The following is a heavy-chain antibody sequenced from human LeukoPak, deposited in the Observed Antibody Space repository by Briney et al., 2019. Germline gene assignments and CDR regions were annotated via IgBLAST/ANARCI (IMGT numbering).Heavy chain of an antibody. Sequence: GGSLRLSCAASGFTFSSYAMSWVRQALGKGLEWVSAISGSGGSTYYADSVKGRFTISRDNSKNTLYLQMNSLRAEDTAVYYCAKDGIQLWFSVSGYYFDYWGQGTLVTVSS. CDR2: ISGSGGST. J-gene: IGHJ4*02. D-gene: IGHD5-18*01. CDR3: AKDGIQLWFSVSGYYFDY. CDR1: GFTFSSYA. V-gene: IGHV3-23*01.